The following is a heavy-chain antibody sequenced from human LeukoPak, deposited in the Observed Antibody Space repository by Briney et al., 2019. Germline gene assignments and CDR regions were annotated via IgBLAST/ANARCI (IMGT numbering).Heavy chain of an antibody. CDR3: ARDPYSGGYGAYYYYMDL. D-gene: IGHD1-26*01. Sequence: PGGSLRLSCAVSGFTFSTYNMNWVRQAPGKGLEWVSSITSTSTYIYYADSVKGRFTISRDNAKNSLYLQMNGLRVEDTAVYYCARDPYSGGYGAYYYYMDLWGKGTTVTISS. CDR1: GFTFSTYN. J-gene: IGHJ6*03. CDR2: ITSTSTYI. V-gene: IGHV3-21*01.